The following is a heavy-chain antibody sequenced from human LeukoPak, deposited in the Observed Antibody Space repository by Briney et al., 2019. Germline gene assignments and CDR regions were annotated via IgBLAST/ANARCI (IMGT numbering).Heavy chain of an antibody. D-gene: IGHD3-9*01. CDR3: ARHDWTFDI. Sequence: SETLSLTCLVSGYSISSGYHWGWIRPPPGKGLDWIGSIYRSGITYYNPSLRSRVTISVDTSKNQFSLKLSSVTAADTAVYYCARHDWTFDIWGQGTMVTPSS. CDR1: GYSISSGYH. J-gene: IGHJ3*02. CDR2: IYRSGIT. V-gene: IGHV4-38-2*01.